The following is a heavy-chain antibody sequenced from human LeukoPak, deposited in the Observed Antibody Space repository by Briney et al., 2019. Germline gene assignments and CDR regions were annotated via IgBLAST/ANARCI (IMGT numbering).Heavy chain of an antibody. V-gene: IGHV3-48*04. Sequence: GGSLRLSYAASGFTFSSYSMNWVRQAPGKGLEWVSYISSSSSTIYYADSVKGRVTISRDNAKNSLYLQMNSLRAEDTAVYYCAREAHWGTDYWGQGTLVTVSS. CDR1: GFTFSSYS. D-gene: IGHD7-27*01. J-gene: IGHJ4*02. CDR3: AREAHWGTDY. CDR2: ISSSSSTI.